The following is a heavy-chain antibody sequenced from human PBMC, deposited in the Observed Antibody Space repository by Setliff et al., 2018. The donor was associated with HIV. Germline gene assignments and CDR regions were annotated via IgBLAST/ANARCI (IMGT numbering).Heavy chain of an antibody. Sequence: FTCTISGGSFGVYRWSWIRQSAGRGLEWIGRIDSSGTTDYKPSLKGRVAISVDTSRNQFSLRVTSVTAADTAVYFCARDRHSSGLGSYGPWGPGILVTVSS. D-gene: IGHD3-10*01. J-gene: IGHJ5*02. V-gene: IGHV4-4*07. CDR3: ARDRHSSGLGSYGP. CDR2: IDSSGTT. CDR1: GGSFGVYR.